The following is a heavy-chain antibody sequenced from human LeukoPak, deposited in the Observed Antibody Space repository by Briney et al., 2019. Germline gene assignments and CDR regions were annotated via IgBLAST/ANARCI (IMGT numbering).Heavy chain of an antibody. V-gene: IGHV4-34*01. CDR3: ARSLHCTGGVCYNDAFDI. CDR2: INHSGST. J-gene: IGHJ3*02. CDR1: GGSFSGYY. Sequence: ASETLSLTCAVYGGSFSGYYWSWIRQPPGKGLEWIGEINHSGSTNYNPSLKSRVTISVDTSKNQFSLKLSSVTAADTAVYYCARSLHCTGGVCYNDAFDIWGQGTMVTVSS. D-gene: IGHD2-8*02.